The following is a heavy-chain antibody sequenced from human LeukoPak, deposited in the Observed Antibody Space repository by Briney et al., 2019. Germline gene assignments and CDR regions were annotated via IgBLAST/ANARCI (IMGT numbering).Heavy chain of an antibody. J-gene: IGHJ4*02. V-gene: IGHV3-11*01. CDR1: GFTFSDYY. CDR3: GREARAPRD. CDR2: ISTSGSTI. Sequence: PGGFLRLSCAASGFTFSDYYMTWIRQAPGKGLEWVSYISTSGSTIYAGSVKGRFTISRDNAKNSLYLQMNSLRAEDTAVYYCGREARAPRDWGQGALVTVSS.